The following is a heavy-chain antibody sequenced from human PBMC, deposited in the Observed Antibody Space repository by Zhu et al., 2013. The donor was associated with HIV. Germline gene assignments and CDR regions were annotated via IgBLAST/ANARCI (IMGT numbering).Heavy chain of an antibody. J-gene: IGHJ6*02. CDR3: AQGALGSSSSITLIYGMKY. V-gene: IGHV1-69*01. D-gene: IGHD6-6*01. Sequence: QLELVQSGAEVKKPGSSVKVSCQASGGTPGRTYGVSWVRQAPGQGLEWMGGIVPTFGTTNYAQKFQDRLTFTADASTSVVYMELRSLRSDDTALYYCAQGALGSSSSITLIYGMKYWGQGTTVIVSS. CDR1: GGTPGRTYG. CDR2: IVPTFGTT.